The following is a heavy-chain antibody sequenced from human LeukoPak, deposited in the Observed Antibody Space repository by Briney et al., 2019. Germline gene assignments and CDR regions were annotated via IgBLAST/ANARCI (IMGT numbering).Heavy chain of an antibody. J-gene: IGHJ4*02. Sequence: PGGSLRLSCAASGFTFSTYWMHWVRHAPGKGLVWVSRINSDGSSTSYADSVRGRFTISRDYAKNTLYLQMNSLRAEDTAVYYCARGGVYSTSAVDYWGQGTLATVSS. D-gene: IGHD6-6*01. V-gene: IGHV3-74*01. CDR1: GFTFSTYW. CDR2: INSDGSST. CDR3: ARGGVYSTSAVDY.